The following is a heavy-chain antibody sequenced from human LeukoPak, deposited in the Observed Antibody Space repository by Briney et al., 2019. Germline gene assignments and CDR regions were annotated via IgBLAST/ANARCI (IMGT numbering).Heavy chain of an antibody. J-gene: IGHJ3*02. CDR1: GGSISSYY. Sequence: PSETLSLTCTVSGGSISSYYWSWIRQPAGKGLEWIGRVYTTGSTNYNPSLKSRVTMSVDTAKNQFSLKLSSVTAADTAVYYCTREEDIWGQGTMVTVSS. CDR2: VYTTGST. V-gene: IGHV4-4*07. CDR3: TREEDI.